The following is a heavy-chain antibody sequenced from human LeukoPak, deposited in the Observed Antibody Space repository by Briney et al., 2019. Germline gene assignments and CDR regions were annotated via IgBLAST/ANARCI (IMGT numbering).Heavy chain of an antibody. V-gene: IGHV3-23*01. CDR3: AKGLYGSGSYYYFDY. D-gene: IGHD3-10*01. CDR1: GFTFSSYA. J-gene: IGHJ4*02. CDR2: ISGSGGDT. Sequence: PGGSLRLSCAASGFTFSSYAMSWVRQAPGKGLEWVSAISGSGGDTYYADSVKGRFTISRDNSRNTLYLQMNSLRVEDTAVYYCAKGLYGSGSYYYFDYWGRGTLVTVSS.